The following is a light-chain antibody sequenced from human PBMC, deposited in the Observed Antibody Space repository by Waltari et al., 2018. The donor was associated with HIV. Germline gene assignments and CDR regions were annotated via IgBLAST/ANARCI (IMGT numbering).Light chain of an antibody. Sequence: VVTQSPSVSVAPGKTAKISCGGDNVGSKRVHWYQQKPGQAPLLVIYDDAARPSGIPARFSGSNSGNTATLTITRVEVGDEADYYCQVWDVTTDHVVFGGGTKLTVL. CDR2: DDA. J-gene: IGLJ3*02. CDR1: NVGSKR. V-gene: IGLV3-21*03. CDR3: QVWDVTTDHVV.